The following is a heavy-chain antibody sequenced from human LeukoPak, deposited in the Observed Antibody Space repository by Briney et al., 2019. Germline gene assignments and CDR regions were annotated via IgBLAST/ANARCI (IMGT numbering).Heavy chain of an antibody. CDR3: AKGGYSYGLFAFDI. D-gene: IGHD5-18*01. CDR1: AFSLNAYN. V-gene: IGHV3-21*01. J-gene: IGHJ3*02. CDR2: ISYTGTYI. Sequence: GGSLRLSCAASAFSLNAYNMNWVRQAPGKGLEWVSSISYTGTYIYYADSVKGRFTISRDNAKNSLYLQMNSLRAEDTAVYYCAKGGYSYGLFAFDIWGQGTMVTVSS.